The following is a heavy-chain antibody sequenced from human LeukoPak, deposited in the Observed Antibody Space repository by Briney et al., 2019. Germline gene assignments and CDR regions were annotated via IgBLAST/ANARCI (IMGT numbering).Heavy chain of an antibody. V-gene: IGHV3-30-3*01. CDR2: ISYDGSNK. J-gene: IGHJ4*02. CDR1: GFTFSSYA. CDR3: AREQSVAGHYFDY. Sequence: GRSLRLSCAASGFTFSSYAMHWVRQAPGKGLEWVAVISYDGSNKYYADSVKGRFTIYRDNSKNTLYLQMNSLRAEDTAVYYCAREQSVAGHYFDYWGQGTLVTVSS. D-gene: IGHD6-19*01.